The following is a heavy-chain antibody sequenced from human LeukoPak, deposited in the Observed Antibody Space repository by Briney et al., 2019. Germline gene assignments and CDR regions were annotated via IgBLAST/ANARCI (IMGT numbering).Heavy chain of an antibody. J-gene: IGHJ4*02. D-gene: IGHD4-23*01. CDR2: IYYSGST. CDR1: GGSISSYY. V-gene: IGHV4-59*12. CDR3: ARANLRWYQIGGLDY. Sequence: PSETLSLTCTVSGGSISSYYWSWIRQPPGKGLEWIGYIYYSGSTNYNPSLKSRVTISVDTSKNQFSLKLSSVTAADTAVYYCARANLRWYQIGGLDYWGQGTLVTVSS.